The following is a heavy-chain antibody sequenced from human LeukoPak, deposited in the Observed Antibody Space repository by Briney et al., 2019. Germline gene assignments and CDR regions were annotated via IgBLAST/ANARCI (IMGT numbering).Heavy chain of an antibody. CDR1: GGSISRSDYY. Sequence: SETLSLTCTASGGSISRSDYYWSWIRQLPGKGLEWIAHIFHSGSTYYNPSLKSRVTVSVDTSKNQFSLNLTSVTAADTAVYYCARGHGSGSYEGNWFDPWGQGTLVTVSS. V-gene: IGHV4-31*03. CDR2: IFHSGST. CDR3: ARGHGSGSYEGNWFDP. J-gene: IGHJ5*02. D-gene: IGHD3-10*01.